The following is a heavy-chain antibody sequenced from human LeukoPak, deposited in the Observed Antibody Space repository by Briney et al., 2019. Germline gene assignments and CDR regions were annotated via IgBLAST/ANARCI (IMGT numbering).Heavy chain of an antibody. Sequence: GASVKVSCKASGYTFTGYYMHWVRQAPGRGLEWMGWINPNSGGTNYAQKLQGRVTMTTDTSTSTAYMELRSLRSDDTAVYYCARDYYGSGTIMIDYWGQGTLVTVSS. V-gene: IGHV1-2*02. CDR3: ARDYYGSGTIMIDY. CDR2: INPNSGGT. J-gene: IGHJ4*02. D-gene: IGHD3-10*01. CDR1: GYTFTGYY.